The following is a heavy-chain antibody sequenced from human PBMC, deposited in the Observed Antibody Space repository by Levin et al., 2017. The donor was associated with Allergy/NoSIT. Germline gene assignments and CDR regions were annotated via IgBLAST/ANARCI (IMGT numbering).Heavy chain of an antibody. D-gene: IGHD3-3*01. V-gene: IGHV4-39*01. J-gene: IGHJ6*02. CDR2: IYYSGST. CDR1: GGSISSSSYY. CDR3: ARQLTTYYDFWSGYLEGVATEV. Sequence: SQTLSLTCTVSGGSISSSSYYWGWIRQPPGKGLEWIGSIYYSGSTYYNPSLKSRVTISVDTSKNQFSLKLSSVTAADTAVYYCARQLTTYYDFWSGYLEGVATEVWGQGTTVTVSS.